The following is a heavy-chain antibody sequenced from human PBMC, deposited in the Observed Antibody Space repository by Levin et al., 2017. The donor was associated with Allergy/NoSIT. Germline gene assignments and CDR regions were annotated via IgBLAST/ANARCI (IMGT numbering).Heavy chain of an antibody. CDR3: TREYSSLFPSVDETDA. Sequence: GGSLRLSCAASGFTVSGSYMSWVRQAPGKGLEWVSIIYSGGSSYYADSVKGRFTISRDNSKNTLYLQMNSLRAEDTAIYYCTREYSSLFPSVDETDAWGQGTLVTVSS. V-gene: IGHV3-66*01. D-gene: IGHD6-19*01. J-gene: IGHJ5*02. CDR1: GFTVSGSY. CDR2: IYSGGSS.